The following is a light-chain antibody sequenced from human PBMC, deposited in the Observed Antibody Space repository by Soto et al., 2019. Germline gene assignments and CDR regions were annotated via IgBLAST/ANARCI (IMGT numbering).Light chain of an antibody. J-gene: IGLJ3*02. CDR2: EVN. CDR1: SSDVGSYNH. Sequence: QSALTQPPSASGSPGQSVTISCTGTSSDVGSYNHVSWYQQHPGKAPKLMIYEVNNRPSGVPDRFSGSKSGNTASLTVSGLQAEDEADYSCNSYAVTDTWVFSGGTKLTVL. CDR3: NSYAVTDTWV. V-gene: IGLV2-8*01.